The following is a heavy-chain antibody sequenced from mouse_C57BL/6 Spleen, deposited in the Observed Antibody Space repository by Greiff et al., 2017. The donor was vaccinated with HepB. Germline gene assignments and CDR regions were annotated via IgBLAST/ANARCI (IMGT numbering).Heavy chain of an antibody. Sequence: QVQLQQSGAELVRPGTSVKVSCKASGYAFTNYLIEWVKQRPGQGLEWIGVINPGSGGTNYNEKFKGKATLTADKSSSTAYMQLSSLTSEDSAVYFCARGDTTVVASHGYFDVWGTGTTVTVSS. J-gene: IGHJ1*03. CDR3: ARGDTTVVASHGYFDV. CDR2: INPGSGGT. D-gene: IGHD1-1*01. V-gene: IGHV1-54*01. CDR1: GYAFTNYL.